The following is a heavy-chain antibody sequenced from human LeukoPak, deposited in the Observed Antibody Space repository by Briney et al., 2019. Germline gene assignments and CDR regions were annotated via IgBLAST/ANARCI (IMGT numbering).Heavy chain of an antibody. D-gene: IGHD3-10*01. V-gene: IGHV3-64*02. Sequence: GGSLRLSCVGSGFIFSNYAMHWVRQAPGKGLEYVSAISSHGSNTYYADSVKERFTISRDNSNNTLFLQMVNLRPDDTSMFYCARSGNPDTYGSAFDIWGQGTMVIVSS. CDR1: GFIFSNYA. CDR3: ARSGNPDTYGSAFDI. J-gene: IGHJ3*02. CDR2: ISSHGSNT.